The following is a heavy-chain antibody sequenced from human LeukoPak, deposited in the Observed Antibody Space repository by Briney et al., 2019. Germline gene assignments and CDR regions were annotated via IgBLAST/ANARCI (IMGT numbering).Heavy chain of an antibody. D-gene: IGHD3-16*02. CDR2: IYYTGST. CDR3: AESSSLRHYRV. J-gene: IGHJ4*02. CDR1: GGSISSGGYY. Sequence: SQTLSLTCTVSGGSISSGGYYWSWIRQHPGKGLEWIGYIYYTGSTNYNPSLKSRVTISVDTSKNQFSLKLSSVTAADTAVYYCAESSSLRHYRVWGQGTLVTVSS. V-gene: IGHV4-31*03.